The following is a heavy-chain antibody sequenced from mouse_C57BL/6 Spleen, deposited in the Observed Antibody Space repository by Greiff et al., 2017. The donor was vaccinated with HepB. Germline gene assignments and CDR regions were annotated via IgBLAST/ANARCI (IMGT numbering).Heavy chain of an antibody. CDR1: GYSITSGYY. Sequence: QSGPGLVKPSQSLSLTCSVTGYSITSGYYWNWIRQFPGNKLEWMGYISYDGRNNYNPALKNRISITRDTSKNPLFLKLNSVTPEDTATYYCASREYGSADVDYWGQGTTHTVSS. D-gene: IGHD1-1*01. J-gene: IGHJ2*01. CDR3: ASREYGSADVDY. V-gene: IGHV3-6*01. CDR2: ISYDGRN.